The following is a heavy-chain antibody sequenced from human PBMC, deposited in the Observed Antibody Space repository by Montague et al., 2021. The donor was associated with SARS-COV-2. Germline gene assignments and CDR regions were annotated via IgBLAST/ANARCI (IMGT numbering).Heavy chain of an antibody. V-gene: IGHV4-34*01. CDR3: ARPGSVSGWFYFDD. J-gene: IGHJ4*02. CDR2: INHSGST. D-gene: IGHD6-19*01. CDR1: GGSFSGYY. Sequence: SETLSLTCAVYGGSFSGYYWSWIRQPPGKGLEWIGEINHSGSTNYNPSLKSRVTISVDTSKNHFSLKVNSVTATDTAVYFCARPGSVSGWFYFDDWGQGTLVSVSS.